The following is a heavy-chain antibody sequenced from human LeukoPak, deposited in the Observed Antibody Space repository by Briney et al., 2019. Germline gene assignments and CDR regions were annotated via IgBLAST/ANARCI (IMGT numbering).Heavy chain of an antibody. CDR2: ISGSGGST. CDR3: AKDRGGNYLFYLDY. Sequence: GGSLRLSRAASGFTFSNYAMTWVRQAPGKGLEWVSGISGSGGSTYYADSVKGRFTISGDNSKNTLYLQMNSLRAEDTAVYYCAKDRGGNYLFYLDYWGQGTLVTVSS. CDR1: GFTFSNYA. D-gene: IGHD1-26*01. J-gene: IGHJ4*02. V-gene: IGHV3-23*01.